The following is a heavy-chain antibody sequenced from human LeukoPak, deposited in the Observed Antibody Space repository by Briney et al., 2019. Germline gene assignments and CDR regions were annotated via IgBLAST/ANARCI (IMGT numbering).Heavy chain of an antibody. CDR3: ARDLGDLTGSGSYRYGMDV. Sequence: SETLSLTCTVSGGSISSYYWSWIRQPPGKGLEWIGYIYYSGSTNYNPSLKSRATISVDTSKNQFSLKLSSVTAADTAVYYCARDLGDLTGSGSYRYGMDVWGQGTTVTVSS. J-gene: IGHJ6*02. V-gene: IGHV4-59*01. CDR2: IYYSGST. D-gene: IGHD3-10*01. CDR1: GGSISSYY.